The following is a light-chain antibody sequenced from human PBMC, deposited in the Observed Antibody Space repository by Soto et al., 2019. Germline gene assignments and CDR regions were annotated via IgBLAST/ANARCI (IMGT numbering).Light chain of an antibody. CDR2: AAS. Sequence: EVVLTQSPGTLSLSPGERASLSCRASQSVSNSFLAWYQQKAGQSPRLLIYAASARAIGIPDRFSGSGSGTDFTLTISRLEPEDFAVYYCQQHGTSPITFGQGTRLEIK. CDR3: QQHGTSPIT. J-gene: IGKJ5*01. CDR1: QSVSNSF. V-gene: IGKV3-20*01.